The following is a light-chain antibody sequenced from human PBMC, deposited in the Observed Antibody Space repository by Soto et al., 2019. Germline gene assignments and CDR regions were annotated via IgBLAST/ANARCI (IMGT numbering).Light chain of an antibody. V-gene: IGKV3-15*01. Sequence: EVVMTQSPATLSVSPGERATLSCRASHSVGSLLAWYQQKPGQAPRLLIYGASTRATGIPARFTGSGSGTEFTLTISSLDPEDFAVYYCQQRSNWPPLTFGQGTRLEIK. J-gene: IGKJ5*01. CDR3: QQRSNWPPLT. CDR1: HSVGSL. CDR2: GAS.